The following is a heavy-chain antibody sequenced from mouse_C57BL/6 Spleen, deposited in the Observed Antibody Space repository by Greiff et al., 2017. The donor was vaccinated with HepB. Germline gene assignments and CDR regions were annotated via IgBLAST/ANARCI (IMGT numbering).Heavy chain of an antibody. V-gene: IGHV1-82*01. D-gene: IGHD1-1*01. CDR3: ARDPYYYGSSNWYFDV. J-gene: IGHJ1*03. CDR2: IYPGDGDT. CDR1: GYAFSSSW. Sequence: VQLQQSGPELVKPGASVKISCKASGYAFSSSWMNWVKQRPGKGLEWIGRIYPGDGDTNYNGKFKGKATLTADKSSSTAYMQLSSLTSEDSAVYFCARDPYYYGSSNWYFDVWGTGTTVTVSS.